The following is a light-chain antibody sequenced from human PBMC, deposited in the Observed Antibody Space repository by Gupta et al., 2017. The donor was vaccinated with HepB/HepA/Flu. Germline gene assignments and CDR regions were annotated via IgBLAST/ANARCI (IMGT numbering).Light chain of an antibody. V-gene: IGLV1-47*01. CDR3: AGWDDSQNGLVV. CDR1: SPHTGTNF. J-gene: IGLJ2*01. Sequence: HSVLTQPPSASWTPGPTVHISFSGSSPHTGTNFVYWFQHFPGTAPKLLITRDNQRPSRGPDRFSGSSSGTSASLVISRLRSDDEDDDFCAGWDDSQNGLVVFGGGTKLTVL. CDR2: RDN.